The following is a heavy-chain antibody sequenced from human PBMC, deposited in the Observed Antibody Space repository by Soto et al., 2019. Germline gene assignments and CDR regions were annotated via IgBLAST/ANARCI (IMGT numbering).Heavy chain of an antibody. CDR3: ARDNGELLVDY. Sequence: SETLSLTCTVSGGSISSYYWIWIRQPPGKGLEWIGYIYYSGSTNYNPSLKSRVTISVDTSKNQFSLKLSSVTAADTAVYYCARDNGELLVDYWGQGTLVTVSS. J-gene: IGHJ4*02. CDR1: GGSISSYY. V-gene: IGHV4-59*01. D-gene: IGHD1-26*01. CDR2: IYYSGST.